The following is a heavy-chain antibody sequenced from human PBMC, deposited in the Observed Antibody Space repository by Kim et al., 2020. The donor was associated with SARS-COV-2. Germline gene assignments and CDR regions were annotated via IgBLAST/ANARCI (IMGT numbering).Heavy chain of an antibody. CDR3: AGGIAVAATIDY. D-gene: IGHD6-13*01. J-gene: IGHJ4*02. Sequence: TKYSEKFQGRVTITRDTSATTAYMELSSLRSEDTAVYYCAGGIAVAATIDYWGQGTLVTVSS. V-gene: IGHV1-3*01. CDR2: T.